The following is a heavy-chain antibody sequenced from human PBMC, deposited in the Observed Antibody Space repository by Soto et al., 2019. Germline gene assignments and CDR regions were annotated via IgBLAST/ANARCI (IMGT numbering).Heavy chain of an antibody. V-gene: IGHV4-39*01. CDR3: ARQQDKTYSDDFLKLDAFDI. CDR2: VSSTGGT. J-gene: IGHJ3*02. D-gene: IGHD1-26*01. Sequence: TSETLSLTSTVSGGPISSSTYHWGWIRLPPGKGLEWIGTVSSTGGTFYNPSLRGRVTISVDTSKNQFSLKLSSVTAADTAVYYCARQQDKTYSDDFLKLDAFDIWGQGKMVTVSS. CDR1: GGPISSSTYH.